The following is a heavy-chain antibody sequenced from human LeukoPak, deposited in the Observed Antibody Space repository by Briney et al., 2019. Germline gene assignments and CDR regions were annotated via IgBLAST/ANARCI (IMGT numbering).Heavy chain of an antibody. D-gene: IGHD6-19*01. Sequence: SETLSLTCTVSGGSISSYYWSWIRQPPGMGLEWIGYIYYSGSTNYNPSLKSRVTISVDTSKNQFSLKLSSVTAADTAVYYCARTIAVAGHFDYWGQGTLVTVSS. CDR1: GGSISSYY. CDR3: ARTIAVAGHFDY. J-gene: IGHJ4*02. CDR2: IYYSGST. V-gene: IGHV4-59*08.